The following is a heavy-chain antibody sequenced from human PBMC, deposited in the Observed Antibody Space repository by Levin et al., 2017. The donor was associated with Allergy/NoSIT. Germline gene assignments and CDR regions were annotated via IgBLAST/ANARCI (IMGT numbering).Heavy chain of an antibody. CDR1: GYTFTSFG. Sequence: ASVKVSCKASGYTFTSFGVSWVRQAPGQGLEWMGWISAYNGNRNYAQKFQGRLTMTADTSTTTTYMELRSLRSDDTAVYYCVRDVGLLTGIFFDYWGQGSLVIVSS. CDR3: VRDVGLLTGIFFDY. J-gene: IGHJ4*02. CDR2: ISAYNGNR. V-gene: IGHV1-18*01. D-gene: IGHD3-9*01.